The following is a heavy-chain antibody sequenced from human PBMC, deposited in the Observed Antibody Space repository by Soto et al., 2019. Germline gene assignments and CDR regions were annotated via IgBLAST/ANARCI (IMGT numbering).Heavy chain of an antibody. Sequence: ESGPTLVNPTQTLTLTCTFSGFSLSTSGMCVSWIRQPPGKALEWLALIDWDDDKYYSTSLKTRLTISKDTSKNQVVLTMTNMDPVDTATYYCARSYDSSGSKAYDYWGQGTLVTVSS. CDR2: IDWDDDK. D-gene: IGHD3-22*01. CDR3: ARSYDSSGSKAYDY. CDR1: GFSLSTSGMC. V-gene: IGHV2-70*01. J-gene: IGHJ4*02.